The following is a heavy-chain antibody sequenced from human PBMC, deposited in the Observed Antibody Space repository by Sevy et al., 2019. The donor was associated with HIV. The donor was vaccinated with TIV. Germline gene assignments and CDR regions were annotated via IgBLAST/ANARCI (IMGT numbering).Heavy chain of an antibody. J-gene: IGHJ4*02. V-gene: IGHV3-48*02. CDR3: ARGILDDYVWGSYRFPNFDY. CDR1: GFTFSSYS. D-gene: IGHD3-16*02. Sequence: GGSLRLSCAASGFTFSSYSMNWVRQAPGKGLEWVSYISSTSNTIYYAGPVKGRFTISRDNAKTSLYLQMNSLGDEDTAVYYCARGILDDYVWGSYRFPNFDYWGQGTLVTVSS. CDR2: ISSTSNTI.